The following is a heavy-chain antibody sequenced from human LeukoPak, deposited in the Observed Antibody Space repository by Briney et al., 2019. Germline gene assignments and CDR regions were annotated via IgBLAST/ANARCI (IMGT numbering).Heavy chain of an antibody. CDR3: ARQIYGDLYYFDY. J-gene: IGHJ4*02. Sequence: SETLSLTCPVSGCSISSGDYYWSWIRQPPGKGLEWIGYIYYGGSSNYIPTLKSRVTMSVDTSKSQFSLRLSSVTAADTAVYYCARQIYGDLYYFDYWGQGTGVTVSA. CDR2: IYYGGSS. D-gene: IGHD4-17*01. V-gene: IGHV4-30-4*01. CDR1: GCSISSGDYY.